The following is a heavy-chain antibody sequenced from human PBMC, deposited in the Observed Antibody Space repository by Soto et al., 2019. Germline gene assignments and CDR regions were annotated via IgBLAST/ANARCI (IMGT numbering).Heavy chain of an antibody. Sequence: GGSLRLSCSASGFTFSSYAMHWVRQAPGKGLEYVSAISSNGGSTYYADSVKGRFTISRDNSKNTLYLQMSSLRAEDTAVYYCVKGGIAARPKLAPPGEFDPWGQGTLVTVSS. V-gene: IGHV3-64D*08. CDR2: ISSNGGST. CDR1: GFTFSSYA. CDR3: VKGGIAARPKLAPPGEFDP. J-gene: IGHJ5*02. D-gene: IGHD6-6*01.